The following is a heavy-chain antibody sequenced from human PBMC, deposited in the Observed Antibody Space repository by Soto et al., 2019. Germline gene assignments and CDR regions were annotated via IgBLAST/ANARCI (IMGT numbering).Heavy chain of an antibody. CDR2: ISYDGSNK. CDR1: GFTFSSYG. V-gene: IGHV3-30*18. CDR3: AKDVEGAVAGTGWYFDL. Sequence: QVQLVESGGGVVQPGRSLRLSCAASGFTFSSYGMHWVRQAPGKGLEWVAVISYDGSNKYYADSVKGRFTISRDNAKNTLYLQMNSLRAEDTAVYYCAKDVEGAVAGTGWYFDLWGRGTLVTVSS. J-gene: IGHJ2*01. D-gene: IGHD6-19*01.